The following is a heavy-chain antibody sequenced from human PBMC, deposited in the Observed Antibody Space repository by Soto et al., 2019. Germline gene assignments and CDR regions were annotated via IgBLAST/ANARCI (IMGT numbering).Heavy chain of an antibody. Sequence: CGPKLVNPRQTLTLTCTFSGFSRNSGGMCVSWVRQPPGKALEWLAVVHWDDEKHFSASLRTRLSVSKDTSGGQVVLTMTNMDPADTGTYYCVRTHGGYTAYYGMDVWGPGTTVTV. J-gene: IGHJ6*02. CDR3: VRTHGGYTAYYGMDV. CDR1: GFSRNSGGMC. CDR2: VHWDDEK. D-gene: IGHD5-12*01. V-gene: IGHV2-70*19.